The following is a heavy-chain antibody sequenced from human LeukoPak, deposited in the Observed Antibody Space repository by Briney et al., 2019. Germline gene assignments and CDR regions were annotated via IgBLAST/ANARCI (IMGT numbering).Heavy chain of an antibody. CDR2: ISWNSGTI. CDR1: GLTFSSHW. V-gene: IGHV3-9*01. D-gene: IGHD6-19*01. J-gene: IGHJ1*01. CDR3: ARAYKDRSLAGKKEFFQH. Sequence: PGGSLRLSCAASGLTFSSHWMHWVRQVPGKGLEWISLISWNSGTIGYADSVKGRFTISRDNANNFLYLQMNSLRAEDTALYYCARAYKDRSLAGKKEFFQHWGQGTLVTVSS.